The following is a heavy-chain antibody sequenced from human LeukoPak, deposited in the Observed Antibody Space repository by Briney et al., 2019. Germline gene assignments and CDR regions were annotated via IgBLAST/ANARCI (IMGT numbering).Heavy chain of an antibody. CDR3: AKDFYGDYTPTDAFDI. CDR1: GFTFDDYA. D-gene: IGHD4-17*01. J-gene: IGHJ3*02. V-gene: IGHV3-9*01. Sequence: GGSLRLSCAASGFTFDDYAMHWVRQAPGKGLEWVSGISWNSGSIGYADSVKGRFTISRDNAKNSLYLQMNSLRAEDTALYYCAKDFYGDYTPTDAFDIWGQGTMVTVSS. CDR2: ISWNSGSI.